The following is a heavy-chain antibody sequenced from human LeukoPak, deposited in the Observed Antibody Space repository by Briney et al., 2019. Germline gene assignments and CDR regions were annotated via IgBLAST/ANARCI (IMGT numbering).Heavy chain of an antibody. V-gene: IGHV4-31*03. CDR1: GGSISSGGYY. Sequence: ASETLSLTCTVSGGSISSGGYYWSWIRQHPEKGLEWIGYIYYSGSTYYNPPLKSRVTISVDTSKNQFSLKLSSVTAADTAVYYCATYDSSGTRVDYWGQGTLVTVSS. CDR2: IYYSGST. D-gene: IGHD3-22*01. CDR3: ATYDSSGTRVDY. J-gene: IGHJ4*02.